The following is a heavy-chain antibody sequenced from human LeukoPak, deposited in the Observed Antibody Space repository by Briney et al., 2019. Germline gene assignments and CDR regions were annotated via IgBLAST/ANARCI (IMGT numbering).Heavy chain of an antibody. V-gene: IGHV4-34*01. CDR2: INHSGST. Sequence: KSSETLSLTCAVYGGSFSGYYWSWIRQPPGKGLEWIGEINHSGSTNYNPFLKSRVTISVDTSKNQFSLKLSSVTAADTAVYYCARFKGYSSFNWFDPWGQGTLVTVSS. CDR3: ARFKGYSSFNWFDP. D-gene: IGHD6-13*01. CDR1: GGSFSGYY. J-gene: IGHJ5*02.